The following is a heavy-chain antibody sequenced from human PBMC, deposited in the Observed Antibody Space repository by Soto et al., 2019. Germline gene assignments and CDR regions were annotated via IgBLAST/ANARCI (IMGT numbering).Heavy chain of an antibody. CDR1: GFTFSDYY. J-gene: IGHJ4*01. D-gene: IGHD6-19*01. CDR3: AKGQWLDDN. V-gene: IGHV3-11*04. Sequence: PGGSLRLSCAASGFTFSDYYMSWIRQAPGKGLEWVSYISSSSSTIYYAVSVKGRFTISRDNAKKSLFLQMNSLRGEDSAVYFCAKGQWLDDNWGQGILVTVSS. CDR2: ISSSSSTI.